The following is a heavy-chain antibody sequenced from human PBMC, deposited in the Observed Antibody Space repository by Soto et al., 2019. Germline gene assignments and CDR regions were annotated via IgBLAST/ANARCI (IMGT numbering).Heavy chain of an antibody. D-gene: IGHD3-22*01. CDR1: GFTFSSYG. Sequence: HPGGSLRLSCAASGFTFSSYGMHWVRQAPGKGLEWVAVISYDGSNKYYADSVKGRFTISRDNSKNTLYLQMNSLRAEDTAVYYCAKPATMIVVDEGYFDYWGQGTLVTVSS. CDR3: AKPATMIVVDEGYFDY. CDR2: ISYDGSNK. J-gene: IGHJ4*02. V-gene: IGHV3-30*18.